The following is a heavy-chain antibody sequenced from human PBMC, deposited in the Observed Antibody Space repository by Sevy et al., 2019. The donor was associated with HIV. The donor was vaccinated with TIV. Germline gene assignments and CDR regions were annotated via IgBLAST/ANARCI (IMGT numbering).Heavy chain of an antibody. J-gene: IGHJ6*02. CDR3: ARDRVAVDYYGMDV. CDR2: ISAYNGNT. D-gene: IGHD6-19*01. V-gene: IGHV1-18*01. Sequence: ASVKVSCKASGYTFTSYGISWVRQAPGQGLEWMGWISAYNGNTNYVQKLQGRVTMTTDTSTSTAYMEMRSLRSDDTAVYYCARDRVAVDYYGMDVWAKGPRSPSP. CDR1: GYTFTSYG.